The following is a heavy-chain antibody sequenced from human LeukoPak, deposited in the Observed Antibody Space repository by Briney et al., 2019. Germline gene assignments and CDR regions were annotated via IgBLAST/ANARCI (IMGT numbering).Heavy chain of an antibody. CDR3: ASDSPYYGMDV. V-gene: IGHV3-74*01. CDR1: GFPFSSYW. Sequence: GGSLRLSCAASGFPFSSYWMHWARQVPGKGLLWVSRINSDGSATIYADSVRGRFTISRDNAKNTLYLQMSGLRVEDTAVYHCASDSPYYGMDVWGQGTTVTVSS. J-gene: IGHJ6*02. CDR2: INSDGSAT.